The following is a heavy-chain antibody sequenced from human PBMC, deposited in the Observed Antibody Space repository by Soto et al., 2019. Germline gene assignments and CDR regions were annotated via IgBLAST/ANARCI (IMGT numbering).Heavy chain of an antibody. CDR3: AKVTGYCSSSSCRRDYYYYYGMDV. CDR2: ISYDGSDK. V-gene: IGHV3-30*18. D-gene: IGHD2-2*01. CDR1: GFTFSNYG. Sequence: LRLSCAASGFTFSNYGMHWVRQAPGKGLEWVAVISYDGSDKYYADSVKGRFSISRDNPKNTLYLQMNSLRPEDTAVYYCAKVTGYCSSSSCRRDYYYYYGMDVWGQGTTVTVSS. J-gene: IGHJ6*02.